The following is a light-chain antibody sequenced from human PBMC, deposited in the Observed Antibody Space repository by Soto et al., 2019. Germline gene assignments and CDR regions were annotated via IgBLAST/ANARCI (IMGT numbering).Light chain of an antibody. CDR2: DAS. Sequence: EIVLTQSPATLSLSPGERATLSCRASQSVSSYLAWYQQKPGQAPRLLIYDASTRATGIPARFSGSGSGTDFTLTITSLEPEDFAVYYCQQRGNWPHTFCQVSKVDIK. V-gene: IGKV3-11*01. J-gene: IGKJ1*01. CDR1: QSVSSY. CDR3: QQRGNWPHT.